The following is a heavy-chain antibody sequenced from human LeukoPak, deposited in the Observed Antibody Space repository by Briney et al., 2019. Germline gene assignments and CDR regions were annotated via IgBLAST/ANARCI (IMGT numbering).Heavy chain of an antibody. D-gene: IGHD6-19*01. J-gene: IGHJ4*02. CDR1: GFTFSSYG. CDR2: IRYDGSNK. Sequence: PGGSLRLSCAASGFTFSSYGMHWVRQAPGKGLEWVAFIRYDGSNKYYADSVKGRFTISRDNSKNTLYLQMNSLRAEDTAVYYCAKDAAVADYYFDYWGQGTLVTVSS. V-gene: IGHV3-30*02. CDR3: AKDAAVADYYFDY.